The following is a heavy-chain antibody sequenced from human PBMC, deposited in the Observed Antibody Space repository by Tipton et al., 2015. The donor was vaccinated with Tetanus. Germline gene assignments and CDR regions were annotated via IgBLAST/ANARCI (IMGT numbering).Heavy chain of an antibody. CDR1: GGSISSYY. J-gene: IGHJ6*02. CDR2: IYTSGST. CDR3: AKMGGYDILTGHYYYYGMDV. Sequence: TLSLTCTVSGGSISSYYWSWIRQPAGKGLEWIGRIYTSGSTNYNPSLKSRVTMSVDTSKNQFSLKLSSVTAADTAVYYCAKMGGYDILTGHYYYYGMDVWGQGTTVTVSS. V-gene: IGHV4-4*07. D-gene: IGHD3-9*01.